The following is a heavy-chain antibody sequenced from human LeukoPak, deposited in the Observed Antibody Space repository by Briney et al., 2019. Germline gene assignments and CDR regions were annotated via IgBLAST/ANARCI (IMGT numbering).Heavy chain of an antibody. Sequence: ASVKVSCKASGYTFTSYDINWVRQATGQGLEWTGWMNPNSGNTGYVQKFQGRVTMTRNISISTAYMELSSLRSEDTAVYYCARGGFAYYYYYMDVWGKGTTVTISS. V-gene: IGHV1-8*01. D-gene: IGHD3-10*01. J-gene: IGHJ6*03. CDR2: MNPNSGNT. CDR1: GYTFTSYD. CDR3: ARGGFAYYYYYMDV.